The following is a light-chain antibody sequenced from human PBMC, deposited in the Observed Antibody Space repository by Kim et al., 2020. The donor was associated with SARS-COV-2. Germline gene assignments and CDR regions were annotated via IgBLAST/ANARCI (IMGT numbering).Light chain of an antibody. CDR1: SLRSYY. V-gene: IGLV3-19*01. CDR3: NSRDSTGKRWV. CDR2: GRN. J-gene: IGLJ1*01. Sequence: ALGQTVKITCQGDSLRSYYASWYQQKPGQAPILVIYGRNNRPSGIPDRFSGSSSVNTASLTITGAQAEDEADYYCNSRDSTGKRWVSGTGTKVTVL.